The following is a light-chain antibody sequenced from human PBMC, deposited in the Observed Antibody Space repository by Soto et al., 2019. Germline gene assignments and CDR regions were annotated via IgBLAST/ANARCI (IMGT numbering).Light chain of an antibody. CDR3: PQYENLPT. V-gene: IGKV1-5*01. CDR2: DAS. Sequence: DIQMTQSPSTVSAYVGDSVNITCRASQSISSWLAWYQQKLGRAPRLLIYDASNLEAGVPSRFRGSGSGTDFTLTISRLQPEDIATYYCPQYENLPTFGQGTRLEIK. CDR1: QSISSW. J-gene: IGKJ5*01.